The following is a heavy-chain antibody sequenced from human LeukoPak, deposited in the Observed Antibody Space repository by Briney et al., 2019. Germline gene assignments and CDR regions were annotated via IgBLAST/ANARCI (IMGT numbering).Heavy chain of an antibody. CDR1: GGTFSSYA. CDR2: IIPIFGTA. Sequence: ASVKVSCKASGGTFSSYAISWVRQAPGQGLEWMGGIIPIFGTANYAQKFQGRVTITADESTSTAYMELSSLRSEDTAVYYCAREEADATTPFDYWGQGTLVTVSS. J-gene: IGHJ4*02. CDR3: AREEADATTPFDY. V-gene: IGHV1-69*13. D-gene: IGHD5-12*01.